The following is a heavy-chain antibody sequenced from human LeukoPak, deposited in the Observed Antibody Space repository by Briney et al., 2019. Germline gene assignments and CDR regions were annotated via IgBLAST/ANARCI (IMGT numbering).Heavy chain of an antibody. Sequence: PSETLSLTWTLSGDSYCQYDFNWNRQPAGKGLEWLGRIYTSGTTYYNPSLKSRLTMSVDTSKNQFFLKLRSLTAADPALYFSVLLGCSDLDDWGQGALVTVSS. CDR2: IYTSGTT. V-gene: IGHV4-4*07. CDR3: VLLGCSDLDD. J-gene: IGHJ4*02. CDR1: GDSYCQYD. D-gene: IGHD4/OR15-4a*01.